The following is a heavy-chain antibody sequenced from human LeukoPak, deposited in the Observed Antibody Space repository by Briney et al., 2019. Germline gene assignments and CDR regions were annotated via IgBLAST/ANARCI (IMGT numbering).Heavy chain of an antibody. CDR1: GFTFSSYG. V-gene: IGHV3-30*02. D-gene: IGHD3-16*02. J-gene: IGHJ4*02. Sequence: GGSLRLSCAASGFTFSSYGMHWVRQAPGKGLEWVAFIRYDGSNKYYADSVKGRFTISRDNSKNTLYLQMNSLRAEDTAVYYCAKDGELSDVFDYWGQGTLVTVSS. CDR3: AKDGELSDVFDY. CDR2: IRYDGSNK.